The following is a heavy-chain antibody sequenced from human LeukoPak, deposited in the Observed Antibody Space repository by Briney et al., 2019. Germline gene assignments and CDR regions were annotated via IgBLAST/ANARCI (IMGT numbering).Heavy chain of an antibody. V-gene: IGHV1-69*06. J-gene: IGHJ5*02. Sequence: SVKVSCKASGGTFSSYAISWVRQAPGQGLEWMGGIIPIFGTANYAQKFQGRVTITADKSTSTAYMELSSLRSEDTEVYYCGWGGGHCSSTSCYAGNWFDPWGQGTLVTVSS. CDR3: GWGGGHCSSTSCYAGNWFDP. D-gene: IGHD2-2*01. CDR2: IIPIFGTA. CDR1: GGTFSSYA.